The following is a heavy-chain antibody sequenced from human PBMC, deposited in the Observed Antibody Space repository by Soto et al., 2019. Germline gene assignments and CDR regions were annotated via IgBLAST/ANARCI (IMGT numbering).Heavy chain of an antibody. J-gene: IGHJ4*02. D-gene: IGHD2-15*01. CDR1: GYSISSGYY. V-gene: IGHV4-38-2*01. CDR3: ARTAVYCSGGSCHFFDY. Sequence: PSETLSLTCAVSGYSISSGYYWGWIRQPPGRGLEWIGSIYHSGSTYYNPSLKSRVTISVDTSKNQFSLKLSSVTAADTAVYYCARTAVYCSGGSCHFFDYWGQGTLVTVSS. CDR2: IYHSGST.